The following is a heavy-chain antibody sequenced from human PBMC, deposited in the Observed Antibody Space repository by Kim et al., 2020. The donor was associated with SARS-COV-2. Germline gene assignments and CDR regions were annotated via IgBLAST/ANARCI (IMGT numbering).Heavy chain of an antibody. D-gene: IGHD6-19*01. Sequence: GGSLRLSCAASGFTFSSYAMHWVRQAPGKGLEYVSAISSNGGSTYYADSVKGRFTISRDNSKNTLYLQMGSLRAEDMAVYYCARGGYSSGWSLYFDYWGQGTLVTVSS. V-gene: IGHV3-64*02. CDR3: ARGGYSSGWSLYFDY. CDR1: GFTFSSYA. J-gene: IGHJ4*02. CDR2: ISSNGGST.